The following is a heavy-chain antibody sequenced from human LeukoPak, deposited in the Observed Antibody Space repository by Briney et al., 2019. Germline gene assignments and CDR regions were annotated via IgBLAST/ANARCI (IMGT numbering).Heavy chain of an antibody. J-gene: IGHJ4*02. Sequence: GGSLRLSCAASGFTFSSYGMHWVRQAPGKGLEWVAFIRYDGSNKYYADSVKGRFTISRDNSKNTLYLQMNSLRAEDTAVYYCAKDSLRYCSGGSCSSFDYWGQGTLVTVSS. CDR1: GFTFSSYG. CDR2: IRYDGSNK. V-gene: IGHV3-30*02. D-gene: IGHD2-15*01. CDR3: AKDSLRYCSGGSCSSFDY.